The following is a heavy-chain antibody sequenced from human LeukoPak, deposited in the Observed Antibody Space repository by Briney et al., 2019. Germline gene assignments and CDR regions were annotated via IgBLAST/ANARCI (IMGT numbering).Heavy chain of an antibody. CDR2: INHSGST. J-gene: IGHJ4*02. Sequence: SETLSLTCAVYGGSFSGYYWSSIRQPPGNRLELVGEINHSGSTNYNPSLKSRVTISVDTSKNHFSLKLSSVTAADTAVYYCARWEGGSYYDFDYWGQGTLVTVSS. CDR3: ARWEGGSYYDFDY. V-gene: IGHV4-34*01. CDR1: GGSFSGYY. D-gene: IGHD1-26*01.